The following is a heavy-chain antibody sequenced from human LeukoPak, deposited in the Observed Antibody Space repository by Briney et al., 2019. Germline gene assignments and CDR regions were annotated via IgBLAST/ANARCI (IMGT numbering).Heavy chain of an antibody. CDR1: GYTFTSYG. V-gene: IGHV1-18*01. CDR3: ATEPLGYCSSTSCYTG. J-gene: IGHJ4*02. D-gene: IGHD2-2*02. CDR2: ISAYNGNT. Sequence: ASVKVSCKASGYTFTSYGISWVRQAPGQGLEWMGWISAYNGNTNYAQKLQGRVTMTTDTSTSTAYMELRSPRSDDTAVYYCATEPLGYCSSTSCYTGWGQGTLATVSS.